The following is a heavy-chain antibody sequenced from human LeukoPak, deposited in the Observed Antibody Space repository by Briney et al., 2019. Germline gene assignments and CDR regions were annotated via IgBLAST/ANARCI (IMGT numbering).Heavy chain of an antibody. CDR2: ISGSGGST. D-gene: IGHD2-15*01. J-gene: IGHJ6*03. Sequence: GGSLRLSCAASGFTFSSYAMSWVRQAPGKGLEWVSAISGSGGSTYYADSVRGRFTISRDNSKNTLYLQMNSLRAEDTAVYYCAKQGEYCSGGSCYLLGYYYYYMDVWGKGTTVTISS. CDR3: AKQGEYCSGGSCYLLGYYYYYMDV. CDR1: GFTFSSYA. V-gene: IGHV3-23*01.